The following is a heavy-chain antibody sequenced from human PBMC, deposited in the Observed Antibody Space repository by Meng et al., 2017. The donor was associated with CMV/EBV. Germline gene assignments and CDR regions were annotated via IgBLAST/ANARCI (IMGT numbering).Heavy chain of an antibody. CDR1: GGSISSSY. V-gene: IGHV4-4*07. J-gene: IGHJ5*02. CDR2: IYPSGST. CDR3: AREIVVVPAAIDNWFDP. Sequence: QWRERAPGRAQPSWTLSLTWTVSGGSISSSYWSWIRQPAGKGLEWIGRIYPSGSTNYNPSLKSRVTMSVDTSKNQFSLKLSSVTAADTAVYYCAREIVVVPAAIDNWFDPWGQGTLVTSPQ. D-gene: IGHD2-2*02.